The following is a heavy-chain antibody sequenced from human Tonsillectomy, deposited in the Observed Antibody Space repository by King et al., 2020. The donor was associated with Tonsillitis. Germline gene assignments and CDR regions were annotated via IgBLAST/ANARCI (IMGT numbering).Heavy chain of an antibody. CDR2: INSEGSNK. CDR3: ARGAITGSDAFDI. CDR1: GVTFRSYW. D-gene: IGHD1-20*01. Sequence: VQLVESGGGLVQPGGSLRLSCAASGVTFRSYWMHWVRQAPGKGLVWVSRINSEGSNKMYADSVKGRFTISRDNAKNTLYLQMNSLRADDTTVYYCARGAITGSDAFDIWGQGTMVTVSS. V-gene: IGHV3-74*03. J-gene: IGHJ3*02.